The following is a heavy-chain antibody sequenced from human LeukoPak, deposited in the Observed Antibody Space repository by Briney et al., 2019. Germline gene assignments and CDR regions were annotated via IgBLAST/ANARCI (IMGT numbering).Heavy chain of an antibody. D-gene: IGHD6-6*01. CDR3: AKDRVGNSYLFDS. Sequence: GGSLRLSCAAAGFAFSSYAMSWVRQAPGKGLEWVSGITNSGGNTYYADSVKGRFTISRDNSKNTLYLQMNSLRAEDTAVYYCAKDRVGNSYLFDSWGQGTLVTVSS. CDR1: GFAFSSYA. J-gene: IGHJ4*02. CDR2: ITNSGGNT. V-gene: IGHV3-23*01.